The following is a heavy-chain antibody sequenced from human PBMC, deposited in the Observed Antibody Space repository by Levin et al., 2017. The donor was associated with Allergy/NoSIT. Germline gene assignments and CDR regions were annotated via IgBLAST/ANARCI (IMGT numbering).Heavy chain of an antibody. J-gene: IGHJ3*02. CDR2: IYYSGTT. CDR1: GGSISSGNYY. Sequence: SQTLSLTCTVSGGSISSGNYYWNWIRQHPGKGLEWIGYIYYSGTTYYNPSLQSRVTISLNTSKNQFSLKLTSVTAADTAVYYCARDHNYYESIAYYYGVFDIWGQGKMVTVSS. V-gene: IGHV4-31*03. D-gene: IGHD3-22*01. CDR3: ARDHNYYESIAYYYGVFDI.